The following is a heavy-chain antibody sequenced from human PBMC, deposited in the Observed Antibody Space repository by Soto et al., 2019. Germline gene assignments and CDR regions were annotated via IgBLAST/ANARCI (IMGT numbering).Heavy chain of an antibody. Sequence: LRLSSAASGFTFSSYAMSWDRQAPVKGLEWVSAISGSGGSTYYADSVKGRFTISRDNSKNTLYLQMNSLRAEDTAVYYCAKDYLWFGESAYYFDYWGQGTLVTV. CDR3: AKDYLWFGESAYYFDY. CDR1: GFTFSSYA. J-gene: IGHJ4*02. D-gene: IGHD3-10*01. CDR2: ISGSGGST. V-gene: IGHV3-23*01.